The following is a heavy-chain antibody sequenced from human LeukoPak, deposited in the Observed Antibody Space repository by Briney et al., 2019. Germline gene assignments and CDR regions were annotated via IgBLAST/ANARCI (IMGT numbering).Heavy chain of an antibody. V-gene: IGHV4-38-2*02. D-gene: IGHD3-10*01. J-gene: IGHJ4*02. CDR2: IYHSGST. CDR3: ARDSSGWDYLGPKYGSGSYSYYFDY. CDR1: GYSISSGYY. Sequence: SETLSLTCTVSGYSISSGYYWGWIRQPPGKGLEWIGSIYHSGSTYYNPSLKSRVTISVDTSKNQFSLKLSSVTAADTAVYYCARDSSGWDYLGPKYGSGSYSYYFDYWGQGTLVTVSS.